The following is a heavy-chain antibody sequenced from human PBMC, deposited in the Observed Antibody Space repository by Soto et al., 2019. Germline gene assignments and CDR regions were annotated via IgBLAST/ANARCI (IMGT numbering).Heavy chain of an antibody. J-gene: IGHJ5*02. D-gene: IGHD3-10*01. V-gene: IGHV1-2*02. Sequence: ASVKVSCKASGFTFTDSYIHWVRQVPGHGFEWMGWINPESGDTQFAPKFLGSVTMTSDTSISTAYMALTRLTSDDTAVYYCGRSNAWPYNFDHWCQGALVTVSS. CDR1: GFTFTDSY. CDR3: GRSNAWPYNFDH. CDR2: INPESGDT.